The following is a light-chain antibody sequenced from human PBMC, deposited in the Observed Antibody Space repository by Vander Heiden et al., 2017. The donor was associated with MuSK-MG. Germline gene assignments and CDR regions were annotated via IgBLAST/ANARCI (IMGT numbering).Light chain of an antibody. CDR1: SSNIGAGYD. CDR2: GIS. J-gene: IGLJ2*01. CDR3: QSYASSLSGSNDV. V-gene: IGLV1-40*01. Sequence: QSVLTPPPSVSGTPGNGVTISCTGSSSNIGAGYDVHWYQQLPGTAPKLLIYGISNRPSGVPDRFSGSKSGTSASLAITGLQAEDEADYYCQSYASSLSGSNDVFGGGTKVTVL.